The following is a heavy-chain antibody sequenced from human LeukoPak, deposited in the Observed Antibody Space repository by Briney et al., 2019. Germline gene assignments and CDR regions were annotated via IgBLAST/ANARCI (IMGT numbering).Heavy chain of an antibody. CDR3: ARDAYVHNAFDI. J-gene: IGHJ3*02. D-gene: IGHD1-1*01. CDR2: INPNSGGT. Sequence: ASVKVSCKASGYTFTGYYMHWVRQAPGQGLEWMGRINPNSGGTNYAQKFQGRVTMTRGTSISTAYMELSRLRSDDTAVYYCARDAYVHNAFDIWGQGTMVTVSS. V-gene: IGHV1-2*06. CDR1: GYTFTGYY.